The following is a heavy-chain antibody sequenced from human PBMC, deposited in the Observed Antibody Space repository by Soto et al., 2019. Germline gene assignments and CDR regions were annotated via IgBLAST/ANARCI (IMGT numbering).Heavy chain of an antibody. CDR1: GGTFSSHS. CDR2: IITLFGTA. CDR3: AREVGYGDFSAALLA. J-gene: IGHJ5*02. V-gene: IGHV1-69*01. D-gene: IGHD4-17*01. Sequence: VQLMQSGAEVKQPGSSVKVSCKASGGTFSSHSINCVRQAPGQGLEWMGGIITLFGTANYAQNFQGRVTITADQSTSTAYMELNSLRSDDTAVYYCAREVGYGDFSAALLAWGQGTLVTFSS.